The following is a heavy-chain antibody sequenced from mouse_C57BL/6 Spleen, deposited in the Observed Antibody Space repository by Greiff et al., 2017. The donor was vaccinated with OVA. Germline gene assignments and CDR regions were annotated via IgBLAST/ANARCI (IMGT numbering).Heavy chain of an antibody. J-gene: IGHJ3*01. CDR1: GYTFTDHT. Sequence: VQLQQSDAELVKPGASVKISCKVSGYTFTDHTIHWMKQRPEQGLEWIGYIYPGDGSTKYNEKFKGKATLTADKSSSTAYMQLNSLTSEDSAVYFCARGKGIYYDYGDWFAYWGQGTLVTVSA. CDR3: ARGKGIYYDYGDWFAY. V-gene: IGHV1-78*01. D-gene: IGHD2-4*01. CDR2: IYPGDGST.